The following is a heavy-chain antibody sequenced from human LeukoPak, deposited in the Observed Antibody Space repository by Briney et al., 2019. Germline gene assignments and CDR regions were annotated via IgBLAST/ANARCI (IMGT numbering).Heavy chain of an antibody. J-gene: IGHJ4*02. V-gene: IGHV4-34*01. CDR3: ARVVVVAAGHDY. CDR1: GGSFSGYY. D-gene: IGHD2-15*01. Sequence: KPSETLSLNCAVYGGSFSGYYLSWIRQPPGKGLEWIGEINHSGSTNYNPSLKSRVTISVDTSKNQFSLKLSSVTAADTAVYYCARVVVVAAGHDYWGQGTLVTVSS. CDR2: INHSGST.